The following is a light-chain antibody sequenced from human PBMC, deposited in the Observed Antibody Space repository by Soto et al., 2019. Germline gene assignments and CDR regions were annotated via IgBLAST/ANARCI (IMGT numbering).Light chain of an antibody. CDR2: EVS. Sequence: QSVLTQPASVSGSPGQSITISCTGTSSDVGGYNYVSWYQQHPGKAPKLIIYEVSNRPSGVSNRFSGSKSGNTASLTISGLQAEDEADYYCNSYTGSNTLLFGGGTKVTVL. J-gene: IGLJ2*01. CDR1: SSDVGGYNY. CDR3: NSYTGSNTLL. V-gene: IGLV2-14*01.